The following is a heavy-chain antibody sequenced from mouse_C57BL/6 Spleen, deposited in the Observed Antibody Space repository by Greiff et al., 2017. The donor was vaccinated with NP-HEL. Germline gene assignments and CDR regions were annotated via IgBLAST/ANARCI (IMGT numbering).Heavy chain of an antibody. Sequence: VQLVESGPGLVAPSQSLSITCTVSGFSLTSYGVHWVRQPPGKGLEWLVVIWSDGSTTYNSALKSRLSISKDNSKTQFFLKMNSLQTDDTAMYYCARHGDYYGSSYFDYWGQGTTLTVSS. D-gene: IGHD1-1*01. V-gene: IGHV2-6-1*01. CDR3: ARHGDYYGSSYFDY. CDR2: IWSDGST. CDR1: GFSLTSYG. J-gene: IGHJ2*01.